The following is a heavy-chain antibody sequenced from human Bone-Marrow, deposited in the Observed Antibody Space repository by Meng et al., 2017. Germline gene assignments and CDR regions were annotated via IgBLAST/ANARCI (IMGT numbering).Heavy chain of an antibody. J-gene: IGHJ6*02. V-gene: IGHV4-34*01. Sequence: SETLSLTCAVYGGSFSGYYWSWIRQPPGKGLEWIGEINHSGSTNYNPSLKSRVTISVDTSKNQFSLKLSSVTAADTAVYYCARGRYSSSWYVGYYYYYYSMDVWGQGTTVTVSS. CDR1: GGSFSGYY. CDR3: ARGRYSSSWYVGYYYYYYSMDV. CDR2: INHSGST. D-gene: IGHD6-13*01.